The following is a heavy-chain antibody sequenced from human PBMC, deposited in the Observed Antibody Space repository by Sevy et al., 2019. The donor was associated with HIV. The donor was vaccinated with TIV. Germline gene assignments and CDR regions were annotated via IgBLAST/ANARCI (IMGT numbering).Heavy chain of an antibody. CDR2: INSDGSIT. J-gene: IGHJ6*03. V-gene: IGHV3-74*01. CDR1: GFTFTNYW. D-gene: IGHD3-3*01. Sequence: GGSLRLSCAASGFTFTNYWMHWVRQAPGKGLVWVSRINSDGSITTYADSVKGRFTISRDNAKNTLYLQMNSLRAEDTAVYYCVYYAYWRCSLEYYMDLWGKGTTVTVSS. CDR3: VYYAYWRCSLEYYMDL.